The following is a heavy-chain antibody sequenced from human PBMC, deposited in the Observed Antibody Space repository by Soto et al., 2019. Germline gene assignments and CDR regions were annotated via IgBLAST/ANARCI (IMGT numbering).Heavy chain of an antibody. CDR1: GDSMSSYY. Sequence: QLQLQESGPGLVEPSETLSLTCSVSGDSMSSYYWSWIRQSAEKGLEWIGRISATGTTRYIPSLKRRITRSGDTSKNQFSLNLHFVTATDTAVYFCAGDQSGAANFWGQGTLVTVS. CDR3: AGDQSGAANF. CDR2: ISATGTT. V-gene: IGHV4-4*07. J-gene: IGHJ3*01. D-gene: IGHD2-15*01.